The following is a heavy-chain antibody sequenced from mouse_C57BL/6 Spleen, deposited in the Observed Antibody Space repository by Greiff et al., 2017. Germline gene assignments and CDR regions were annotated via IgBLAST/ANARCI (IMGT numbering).Heavy chain of an antibody. D-gene: IGHD4-1*01. CDR3: TTGTVFFDY. CDR1: GYTFTDYE. Sequence: VKLMESGAELVRPGASVTLSCKASGYTFTDYEMHWVKQTPVHGLEWIGAIDPETGGTAYNQKFKGKAILTADKSSSTAYMELRSLTSEDSAVXYCTTGTVFFDYWGQGTTLTVSS. CDR2: IDPETGGT. J-gene: IGHJ2*01. V-gene: IGHV1-15*01.